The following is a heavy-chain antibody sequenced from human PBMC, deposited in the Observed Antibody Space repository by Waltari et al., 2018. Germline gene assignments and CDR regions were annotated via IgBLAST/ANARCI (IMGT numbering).Heavy chain of an antibody. V-gene: IGHV3-73*01. CDR2: IRSKANSYAT. J-gene: IGHJ6*02. CDR3: TSPAVAGFDYGMDV. CDR1: GFTFSGSA. D-gene: IGHD6-19*01. Sequence: EVQLVESGGGLVQPGGSLKLSCAASGFTFSGSAMPWVRQASGKGLEWVCRIRSKANSYATAYAASVKGRFTISRDDSKNTAYLQMNSLKTEDTAVYYCTSPAVAGFDYGMDVWGQGTTVTVSS.